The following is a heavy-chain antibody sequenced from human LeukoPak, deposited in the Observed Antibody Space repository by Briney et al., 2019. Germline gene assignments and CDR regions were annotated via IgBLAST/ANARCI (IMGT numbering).Heavy chain of an antibody. D-gene: IGHD6-13*01. CDR2: ISYDGSNK. J-gene: IGHJ4*02. CDR1: GFTFSSYG. V-gene: IGHV3-30*18. Sequence: PGRSLRLSCAASGFTFSSYGMHWVRQAPGKGLEWVAVISYDGSNKYYADSVKGRFTISRDNSKNTLYLRMNSLRAEDTAVYYCAKDSMGGIAAAGTLDYWGQGTLVTVSS. CDR3: AKDSMGGIAAAGTLDY.